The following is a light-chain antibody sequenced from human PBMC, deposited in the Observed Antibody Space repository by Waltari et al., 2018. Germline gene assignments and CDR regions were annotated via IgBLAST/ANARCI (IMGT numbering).Light chain of an antibody. CDR1: QSLVHSDGNTS. J-gene: IGKJ2*01. Sequence: DVVMTQSPLSLPVTFGQPASISCRSSQSLVHSDGNTSLNWFQQRPGQSPRRLIYKVSNRDSGVPDRFSGSGSGTDFTLKISRVEAEDVGVYYCMQGTHWPMYTFGQGTKLEIK. V-gene: IGKV2-30*02. CDR2: KVS. CDR3: MQGTHWPMYT.